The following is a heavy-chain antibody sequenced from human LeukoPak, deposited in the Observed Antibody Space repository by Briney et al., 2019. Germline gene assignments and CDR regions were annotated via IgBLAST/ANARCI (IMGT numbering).Heavy chain of an antibody. CDR2: LYTSGST. J-gene: IGHJ4*02. CDR1: GGSISSFY. V-gene: IGHV4-4*07. D-gene: IGHD4-17*01. CDR3: ASGNDYGDNY. Sequence: SETLSLTCTVSGGSISSFYWSWIRQPAGKGLEWIGRLYTSGSTNYNPSLNSRVTMSVDTSKNQFSLKLSSVTAADTAVYYCASGNDYGDNYWGQGTLITVSS.